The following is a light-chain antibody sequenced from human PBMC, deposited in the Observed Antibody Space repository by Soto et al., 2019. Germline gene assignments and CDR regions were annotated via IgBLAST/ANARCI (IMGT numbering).Light chain of an antibody. J-gene: IGKJ1*01. CDR3: QNYNSAPET. V-gene: IGKV1-27*01. CDR1: QAISNY. Sequence: DIQMTQSPSSLSASVGDRVTITCRASQAISNYLAWYHQKPGKIPKVLIYAASTLHSGVPSRFSGSGSGTEFTLTITNVQPEDVATYYCQNYNSAPETFGPGTKVEIK. CDR2: AAS.